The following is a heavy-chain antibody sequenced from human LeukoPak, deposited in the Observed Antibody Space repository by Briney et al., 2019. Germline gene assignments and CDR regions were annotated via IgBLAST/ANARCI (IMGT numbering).Heavy chain of an antibody. V-gene: IGHV3-33*01. CDR1: GFTFSSYG. J-gene: IGHJ4*02. D-gene: IGHD6-19*01. CDR2: IWYDGSNK. Sequence: GGSLRLSCAASGFTFSSYGMHWVRQAPGKGLEWVAVIWYDGSNKYYADSVKGRFTISRDNSKNTLYLQMNSLRAEDTAVYYCAREVIEVAGAFDYWGQGTLVTVSS. CDR3: AREVIEVAGAFDY.